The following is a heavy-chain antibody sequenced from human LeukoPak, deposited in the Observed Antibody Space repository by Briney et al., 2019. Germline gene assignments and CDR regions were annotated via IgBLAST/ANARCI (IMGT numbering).Heavy chain of an antibody. CDR2: INHSGST. D-gene: IGHD3-10*01. V-gene: IGHV4-34*01. CDR1: GGSFSGYY. CDR3: ARRGYYGSGSYYTHI. Sequence: KTSETLSLTCAVYGGSFSGYYWSWIRQPPGKGLEWIGEINHSGSTYYNPSLKSRVTISVDTSKNQFSLKLSSVTAADTAVYYCARRGYYGSGSYYTHIWGQGTLVTVSS. J-gene: IGHJ4*02.